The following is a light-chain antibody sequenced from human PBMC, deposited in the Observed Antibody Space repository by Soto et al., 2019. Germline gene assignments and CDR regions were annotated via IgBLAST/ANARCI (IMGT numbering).Light chain of an antibody. CDR2: GAS. Sequence: EIVMTQSAATLSVSPEEKATLSCRASQSVSSNLAWYQQKPGQAPRLLIYGASTRATGIPARFSGSGSGTEFTLTISSLQSEDFAVYYCQQYNNWPRTFGQGTKVDIK. V-gene: IGKV3-15*01. CDR1: QSVSSN. CDR3: QQYNNWPRT. J-gene: IGKJ1*01.